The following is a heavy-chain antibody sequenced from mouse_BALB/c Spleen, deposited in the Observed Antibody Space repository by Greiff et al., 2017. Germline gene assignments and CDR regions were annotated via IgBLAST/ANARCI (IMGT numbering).Heavy chain of an antibody. J-gene: IGHJ2*01. CDR3: ARILSTIGTRVYFDY. CDR2: ISYSGST. Sequence: VQLKESGPSLVKPSQTLSLTCSVTGDSITSGYWNWIRKFPGNKLEYMGYISYSGSTYYNPSLKSRISITRDTSKNQYYLQLNSVTTEDTATYYCARILSTIGTRVYFDYWGQGTTLTVSS. D-gene: IGHD2-14*01. V-gene: IGHV3-8*02. CDR1: GDSITSGY.